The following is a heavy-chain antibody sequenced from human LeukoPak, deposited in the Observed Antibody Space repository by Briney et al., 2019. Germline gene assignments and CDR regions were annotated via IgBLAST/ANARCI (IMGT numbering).Heavy chain of an antibody. Sequence: GASVKVSCKASGYTFTSYYMHWVRQAPGQGLEWMGIINPSGGSTSYAQKFQGRVTMTRDTSISTAYMELSRLRSDDTAVYYCARETSNYVDYWGQGTLVAVSS. D-gene: IGHD1-14*01. CDR2: INPSGGST. CDR3: ARETSNYVDY. V-gene: IGHV1-46*01. CDR1: GYTFTSYY. J-gene: IGHJ4*02.